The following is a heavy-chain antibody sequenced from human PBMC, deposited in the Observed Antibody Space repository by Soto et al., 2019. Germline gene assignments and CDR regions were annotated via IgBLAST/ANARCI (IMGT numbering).Heavy chain of an antibody. J-gene: IGHJ4*02. CDR3: ARGRYGDY. CDR1: GYTFTSYG. Sequence: QVHLVQSGAEVKKPGASVKVSCKASGYTFTSYGITWVRQAPGQGLAWMGWISAHNGNTDYAQKLQGRVIVTRDTSTSTAYMVLRSLRSDDTAVYYCARGRYGDYWGQGALVTVSS. D-gene: IGHD1-1*01. CDR2: ISAHNGNT. V-gene: IGHV1-18*01.